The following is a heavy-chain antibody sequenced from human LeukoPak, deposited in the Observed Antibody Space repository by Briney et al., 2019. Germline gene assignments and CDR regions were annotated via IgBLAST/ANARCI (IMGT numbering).Heavy chain of an antibody. CDR1: GFTFSSYS. J-gene: IGHJ6*03. CDR2: ISSSSSTI. D-gene: IGHD6-13*01. CDR3: ARDSGSSWYFDYYYYMDV. V-gene: IGHV3-48*01. Sequence: GGSLRLSCAASGFTFSSYSMNWVRQAPGKGLEWVSYISSSSSTIYYADSVKGRFTISRDNAKNSLYLQMNSLRAEDTAVYYCARDSGSSWYFDYYYYMDVWGKGTTVIVSS.